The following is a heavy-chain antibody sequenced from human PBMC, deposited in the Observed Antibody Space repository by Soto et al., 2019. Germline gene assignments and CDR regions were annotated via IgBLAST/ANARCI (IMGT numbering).Heavy chain of an antibody. CDR2: IIPIFGTA. D-gene: IGHD6-13*01. CDR3: ARAPRQQLADFDY. Sequence: SVKVSCKASGGTFSSYAISWVRQAPGQGLEWMGGIIPIFGTANYAQKFQGRVTITADKSTSTAYMELSSLRSEDTAVYYCARAPRQQLADFDYWGQGTLVTVSS. CDR1: GGTFSSYA. V-gene: IGHV1-69*06. J-gene: IGHJ4*02.